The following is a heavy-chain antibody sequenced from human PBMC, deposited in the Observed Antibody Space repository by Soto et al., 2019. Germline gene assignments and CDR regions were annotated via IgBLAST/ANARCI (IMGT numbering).Heavy chain of an antibody. D-gene: IGHD6-19*01. J-gene: IGHJ4*02. CDR2: IKSKTDGGKT. Sequence: GGSLRLSCAASGFTFSNAWMSWVRQAPGKGLEWVGRIKSKTDGGKTDYAAPVKGRFTISRDDSKNTLYLQMNSLKTEDTAVYYCTTVDSSGWYGYYFDYWGQGTLVTVSS. CDR1: GFTFSNAW. CDR3: TTVDSSGWYGYYFDY. V-gene: IGHV3-15*01.